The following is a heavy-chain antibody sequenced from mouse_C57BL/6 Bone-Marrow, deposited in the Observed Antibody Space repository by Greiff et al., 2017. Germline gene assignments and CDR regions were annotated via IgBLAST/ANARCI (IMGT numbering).Heavy chain of an antibody. CDR2: IYPTSGRT. CDR1: GYTFTSYW. J-gene: IGHJ2*01. CDR3: ARSRPLGRSLDY. V-gene: IGHV1-55*01. D-gene: IGHD4-1*01. Sequence: QVHVKQPGAALVKPGASVKMSCKASGYTFTSYWLTWVKQRPGQGLEWLGDIYPTSGRTTYNEKFTIKAILTVATSSNTAYRQLISRTSEDSAVFYCARSRPLGRSLDYWVQGTTLTVSS.